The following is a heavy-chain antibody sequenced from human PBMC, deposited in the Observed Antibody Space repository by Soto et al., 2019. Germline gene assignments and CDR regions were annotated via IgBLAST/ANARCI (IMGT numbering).Heavy chain of an antibody. V-gene: IGHV4-59*08. J-gene: IGHJ4*02. CDR3: ARHGGSGSYYNY. CDR1: GGSISSYY. CDR2: IYYSGST. D-gene: IGHD3-10*01. Sequence: SETLSLTCTVSGGSISSYYWSWIRQPPGKGRGWIGYIYYSGSTNYNPSLKSRVPISVDTSKNQFSLNRSSVTAADTAVYYCARHGGSGSYYNYWGQGTLVTVSS.